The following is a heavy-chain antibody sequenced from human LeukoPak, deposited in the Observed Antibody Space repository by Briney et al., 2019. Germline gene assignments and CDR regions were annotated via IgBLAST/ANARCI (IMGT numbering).Heavy chain of an antibody. CDR1: GFTFSSYA. CDR2: ISGSVGST. J-gene: IGHJ3*02. CDR3: AKHKYGDGRAFDI. Sequence: GGSLRLSCAASGFTFSSYAMSWVRQAPGKGLEWVSSISGSVGSTYYADSVKGRFTISRDNSKNTLYLQMNSLRAEDTAVYYCAKHKYGDGRAFDIWGQGTMVIVSS. D-gene: IGHD4-17*01. V-gene: IGHV3-23*01.